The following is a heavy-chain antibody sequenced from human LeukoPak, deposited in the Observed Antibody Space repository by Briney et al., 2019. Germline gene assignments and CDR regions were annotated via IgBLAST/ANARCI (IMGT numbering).Heavy chain of an antibody. D-gene: IGHD3-10*01. CDR2: MNPNSGNT. J-gene: IGHJ4*02. CDR1: GYTFTNYD. Sequence: GASVKVSCKASGYTFTNYDINWVRQAPGQGLEWMGWMNPNSGNTGYAQKFQGRVTMARNTSINTAYMELSSLRSEDTAVYYCARGPLWFGESSYYFDNWGQGTLVTVSS. CDR3: ARGPLWFGESSYYFDN. V-gene: IGHV1-8*01.